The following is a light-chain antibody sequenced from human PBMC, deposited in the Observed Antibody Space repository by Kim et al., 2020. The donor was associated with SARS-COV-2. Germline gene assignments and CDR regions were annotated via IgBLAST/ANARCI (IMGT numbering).Light chain of an antibody. V-gene: IGKV3-20*01. J-gene: IGKJ2*01. CDR3: QQYGSSPFT. CDR2: GAS. CDR1: QSVRSRY. Sequence: EIVLTQSPGTLSVSPGERASLSCRASQSVRSRYLAWYQQKPGQAPRLIMYGASSRAAGIPDRFIGSGSGTDFTLTFSRLEPEDLAVYYCQQYGSSPFTFGQGTKLEI.